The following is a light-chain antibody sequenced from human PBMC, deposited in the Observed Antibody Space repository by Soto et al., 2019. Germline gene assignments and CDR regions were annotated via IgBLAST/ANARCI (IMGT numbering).Light chain of an antibody. Sequence: QSALTQPASVSGSPGQSITISCTGTRSDIGGYNYVSWYQHHPGKAPKLIIFEVSDRPSGVSNRFSGSKSGNTAYLTISGLQAEDEADYYCSSYTSSSTPYVFGTGTKLTVL. J-gene: IGLJ1*01. CDR1: RSDIGGYNY. V-gene: IGLV2-14*01. CDR3: SSYTSSSTPYV. CDR2: EVS.